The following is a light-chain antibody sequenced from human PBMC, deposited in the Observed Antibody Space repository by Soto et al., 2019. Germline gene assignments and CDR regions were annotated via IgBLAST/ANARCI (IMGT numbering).Light chain of an antibody. CDR2: DVS. J-gene: IGLJ1*01. V-gene: IGLV2-14*01. CDR3: SSYTSSSTLGGV. CDR1: SSDVGGYNY. Sequence: QSALTQPASVSGSPGQSITISCTGTSSDVGGYNYVSWYQQHRGKAPKLMIYDVSNRPSGVSNRFSGSKSGNTASLTISGLQAEDEADYYCSSYTSSSTLGGVFGTGTKLTVL.